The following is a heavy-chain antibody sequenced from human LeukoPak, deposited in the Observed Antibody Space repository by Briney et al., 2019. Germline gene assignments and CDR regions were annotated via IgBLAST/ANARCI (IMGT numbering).Heavy chain of an antibody. Sequence: TGGSLRLSCAASGFTLSSYSMNWVRQAPGKGLEWVSYISSSSSTVYYADSVKGRFTISRDNAKNSLYLQMNSLRAEDTALYYCAKDPYGDPQYFQHWGQGTLVTVSS. CDR1: GFTLSSYS. J-gene: IGHJ1*01. CDR3: AKDPYGDPQYFQH. D-gene: IGHD4-17*01. V-gene: IGHV3-48*04. CDR2: ISSSSSTV.